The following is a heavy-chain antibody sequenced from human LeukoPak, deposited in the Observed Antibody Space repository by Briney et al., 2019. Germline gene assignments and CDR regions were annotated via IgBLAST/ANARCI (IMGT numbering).Heavy chain of an antibody. Sequence: KTSETLSLTCAVYGGSFSGYYWSWIRQPPGKGLEWIGEINHSGSTNYNPSLKSRVTISVDTSKNQFSLKLSSVTAADTAIYYCARNGDDSSDYYYFDYWGQGTLVTVSS. CDR2: INHSGST. D-gene: IGHD3-22*01. CDR1: GGSFSGYY. J-gene: IGHJ4*02. CDR3: ARNGDDSSDYYYFDY. V-gene: IGHV4-34*01.